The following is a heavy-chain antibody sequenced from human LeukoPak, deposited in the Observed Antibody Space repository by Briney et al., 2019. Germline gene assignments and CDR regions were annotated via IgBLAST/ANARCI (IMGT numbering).Heavy chain of an antibody. V-gene: IGHV1-69*05. CDR1: GGTFSSYA. CDR3: ARGYSSSSGGDYYYYYMDV. J-gene: IGHJ6*03. Sequence: SVKVSCKASGGTFSSYAISWVRQAPGQGLEWMGGIIPIFGTANYAQKFQGRVTITTDESTSTAYMELSSLRSEDTAVYYCARGYSSSSGGDYYYYYMDVWGKGTTVTVSS. CDR2: IIPIFGTA. D-gene: IGHD6-6*01.